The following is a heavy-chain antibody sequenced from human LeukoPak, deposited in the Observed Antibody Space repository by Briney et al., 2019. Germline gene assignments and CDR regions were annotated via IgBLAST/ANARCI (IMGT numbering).Heavy chain of an antibody. Sequence: SGTLSLTCTLPGGSISSYYWSWIRQPPGKGLEWIGYIYYSGSTNYNPSLKSRVTISVDTSKNQFSLKLSSVTAADTAVYYCARVVRDYVVVPAFDPWGQGNLGSVSS. CDR2: IYYSGST. CDR1: GGSISSYY. CDR3: ARVVRDYVVVPAFDP. V-gene: IGHV4-59*01. J-gene: IGHJ5*02. D-gene: IGHD2-2*01.